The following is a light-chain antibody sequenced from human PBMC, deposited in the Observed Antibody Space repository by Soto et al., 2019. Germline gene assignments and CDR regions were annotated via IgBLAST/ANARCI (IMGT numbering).Light chain of an antibody. Sequence: EIQVTHSHSTLSASVGDRVTITCRASQSISSWLAWYQQKPGKAPKLLIYDASSLESGVPSRFSGSGSGTEFTLTISSLQPDDSATYYCQQCTRYPITSGQRTLPEN. CDR1: QSISSW. V-gene: IGKV1-5*01. J-gene: IGKJ5*01. CDR2: DAS. CDR3: QQCTRYPIT.